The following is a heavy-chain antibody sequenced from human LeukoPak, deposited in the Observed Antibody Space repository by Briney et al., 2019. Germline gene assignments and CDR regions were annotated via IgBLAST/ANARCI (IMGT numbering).Heavy chain of an antibody. D-gene: IGHD6-6*01. CDR3: ARDSGSSTRNWFDP. Sequence: SQTLSLTCTVSGGSISSGSYYWSWIRQPAGKGLEWTGRIYTSGSTNYNPSLKSRVTISVDTSKNQFSLKLSSVTAADTAVYYCARDSGSSTRNWFDPWGQGTLVTVSS. CDR2: IYTSGST. V-gene: IGHV4-61*02. CDR1: GGSISSGSYY. J-gene: IGHJ5*02.